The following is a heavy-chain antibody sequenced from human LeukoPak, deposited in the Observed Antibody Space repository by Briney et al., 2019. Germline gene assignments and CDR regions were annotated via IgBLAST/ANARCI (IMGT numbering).Heavy chain of an antibody. Sequence: GGSLRLSCAAFGFTFSDYYMSWIRQAPGKGLEWVSYISSSSSYTNYADSVKGRFTISRDNAKNSLYLQMNSLRAEDTAVYYCAREYCSSTSCYGATDYWGQGTLVTVSS. D-gene: IGHD2-2*01. J-gene: IGHJ4*02. CDR1: GFTFSDYY. CDR3: AREYCSSTSCYGATDY. V-gene: IGHV3-11*06. CDR2: ISSSSSYT.